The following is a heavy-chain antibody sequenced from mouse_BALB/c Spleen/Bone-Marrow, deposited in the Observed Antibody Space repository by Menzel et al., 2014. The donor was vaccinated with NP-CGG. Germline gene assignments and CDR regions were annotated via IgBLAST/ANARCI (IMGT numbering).Heavy chain of an antibody. CDR1: GYTFTNNA. D-gene: IGHD1-1*01. CDR2: ISTYYGDT. CDR3: AGSGNVRNAMDY. Sequence: VKLVESGAELVRPGVSVKISCKGSGYTFTNNAIHRVKQSPAKSLEWIGIISTYYGDTTYNQKLKGKDIMTVDKSSSKGYLKLARLTSEDSAIYYCAGSGNVRNAMDYWGQGTSVTGPS. V-gene: IGHV1S137*01. J-gene: IGHJ4*01.